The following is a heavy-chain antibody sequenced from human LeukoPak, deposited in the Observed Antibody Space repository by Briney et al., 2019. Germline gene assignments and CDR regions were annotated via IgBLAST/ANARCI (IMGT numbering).Heavy chain of an antibody. D-gene: IGHD3-22*01. CDR2: ISWDGGST. Sequence: GGSLRLSCAASGFTFDDYAMHWVRQAPGKGLEWVSLISWDGGSTYYADSVKGRFSISRDNSKKSLYLHMNSLRAEGTALYYCAGYLLYDSSGYYYELGKGFAYWGQGTLVTVSS. CDR3: AGYLLYDSSGYYYELGKGFAY. CDR1: GFTFDDYA. J-gene: IGHJ4*02. V-gene: IGHV3-43D*03.